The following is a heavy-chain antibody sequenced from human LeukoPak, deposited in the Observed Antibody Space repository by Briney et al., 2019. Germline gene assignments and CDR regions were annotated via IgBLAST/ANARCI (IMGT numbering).Heavy chain of an antibody. D-gene: IGHD6-19*01. CDR3: AKAARGWYQSYMDV. CDR1: GFTFSSYA. V-gene: IGHV3-23*01. Sequence: GGSLRLSCAASGFTFSSYAMSWVRQAPGKGLEWVSAISGSGGSTYYADSVKGRFTISRDNSKNTLYLQMNSLRAEDTTVYSCAKAARGWYQSYMDVWGQGTMVTVSS. J-gene: IGHJ3*01. CDR2: ISGSGGST.